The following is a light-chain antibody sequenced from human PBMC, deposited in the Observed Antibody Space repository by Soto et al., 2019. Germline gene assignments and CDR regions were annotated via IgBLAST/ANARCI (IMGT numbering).Light chain of an antibody. CDR3: SSSTSGSTLV. J-gene: IGLJ3*02. V-gene: IGLV2-14*01. Sequence: QSALTQPASVSGSPGQSITISCTGTSSDVGGYNYVSWYQQHPGKAPKLMIYEVSNRPSGVSNRFSGSKSGNTASLTISGLPDEDEADYYCSSSTSGSTLVCGGGTKLTVL. CDR1: SSDVGGYNY. CDR2: EVS.